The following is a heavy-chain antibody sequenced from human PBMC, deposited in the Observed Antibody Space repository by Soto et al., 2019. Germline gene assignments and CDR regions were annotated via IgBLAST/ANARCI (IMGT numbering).Heavy chain of an antibody. V-gene: IGHV4-34*01. D-gene: IGHD5-12*01. J-gene: IGHJ4*02. CDR1: GGSFSGYY. CDR2: INHSGST. Sequence: SETLSLTCAVYGGSFSGYYWSWIRQPPGKGLEWIGEINHSGSTNYNPSLKSRVTISVDTSKNQFSLKLSSVTAADTAVYYCARGGYIRMATLFTWGQGTLVTVSA. CDR3: ARGGYIRMATLFT.